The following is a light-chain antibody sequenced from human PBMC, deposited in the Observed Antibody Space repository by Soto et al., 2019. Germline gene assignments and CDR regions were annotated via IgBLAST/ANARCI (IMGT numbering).Light chain of an antibody. CDR2: VAS. CDR3: QQSFSTPQT. Sequence: DIQMTQSPSSLSASVGDSVTITCRASQSINIYLSWYQQKPGKAPKLLINVASTLQGGVPSRFIGSGSGTEFTLAISSLQPEDSATYYCQQSFSTPQTFGGGTRVEVQ. CDR1: QSINIY. V-gene: IGKV1-39*01. J-gene: IGKJ4*01.